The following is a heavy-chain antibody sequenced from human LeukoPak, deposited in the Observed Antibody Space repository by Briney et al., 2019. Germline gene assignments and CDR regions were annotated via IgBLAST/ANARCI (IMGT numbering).Heavy chain of an antibody. D-gene: IGHD3-10*01. CDR3: ARALGDYGAGSYLDY. CDR2: ISYDGSNK. V-gene: IGHV3-30*04. J-gene: IGHJ4*02. CDR1: GSTFSSYA. Sequence: GGSLRLSCAASGSTFSSYAMHWARQAPGNGLGWVAVISYDGSNKYYADSVKGRFTISRDNSKNTLYLQMNSLRAEDTAVYYCARALGDYGAGSYLDYWGQGTLVTVSS.